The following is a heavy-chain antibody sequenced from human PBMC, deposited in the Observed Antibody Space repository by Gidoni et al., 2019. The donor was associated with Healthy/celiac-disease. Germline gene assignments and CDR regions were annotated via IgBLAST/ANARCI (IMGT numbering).Heavy chain of an antibody. CDR2: ISSSSSTI. CDR3: ARDIGEVGATPEYFDY. CDR1: GFTFSSYS. J-gene: IGHJ4*02. V-gene: IGHV3-48*02. D-gene: IGHD1-26*01. Sequence: EVQLVESGGGLVQPGGSLRLPCAASGFTFSSYSMNWVRQAPGKGLEWVSYISSSSSTIYYADSVKGRFTISRDNAKNSLYLQMNSLRDEDTAVYYCARDIGEVGATPEYFDYWGQGTLVTVSS.